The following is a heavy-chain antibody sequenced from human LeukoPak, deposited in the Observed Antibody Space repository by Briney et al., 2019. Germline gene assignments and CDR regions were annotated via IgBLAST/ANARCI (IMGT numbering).Heavy chain of an antibody. CDR2: INPSSGST. D-gene: IGHD3-9*01. Sequence: VASVKVSCKASGYTFTNYYMHWVRQAPGQGLEWMGIINPSSGSTNYAQKFQERLTITRDMSTSTAYMELSSLRSEDTAVYYCAAEDDFLTGYYDFDYWGQGTVVTVSS. CDR3: AAEDDFLTGYYDFDY. J-gene: IGHJ4*02. CDR1: GYTFTNYY. V-gene: IGHV1-46*01.